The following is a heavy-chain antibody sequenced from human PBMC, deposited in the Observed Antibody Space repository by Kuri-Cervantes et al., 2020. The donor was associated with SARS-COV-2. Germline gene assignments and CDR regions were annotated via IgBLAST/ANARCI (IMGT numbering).Heavy chain of an antibody. Sequence: SVKVSCKASGGTFNNYAISWVRQAPGQGLEWMGGIIPVFTTPTYAQKFHGRVTLSADESTSTVYMELSSLTSEDTAMYYCAGPHRYFDFWSGKTPFDNWGQGTLVTVSS. V-gene: IGHV1-69*13. CDR3: AGPHRYFDFWSGKTPFDN. CDR1: GGTFNNYA. CDR2: IIPVFTTP. D-gene: IGHD3-3*01. J-gene: IGHJ4*02.